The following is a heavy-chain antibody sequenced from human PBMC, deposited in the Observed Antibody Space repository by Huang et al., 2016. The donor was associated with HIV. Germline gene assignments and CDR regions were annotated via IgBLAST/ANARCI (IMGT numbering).Heavy chain of an antibody. CDR3: ARGQGGYYYYYMDV. Sequence: QVQLQQWGAGLLRPSETLSLTCAVYGGSFSGYYGTWIRQPPGKGLEWIGEINHSESINYNPSLKSRGTISVDTSRNQFSLTLTSVTAADTAVYYCARGQGGYYYYYMDVWGKGTTVTVSS. CDR2: INHSESI. V-gene: IGHV4-34*01. CDR1: GGSFSGYY. J-gene: IGHJ6*03.